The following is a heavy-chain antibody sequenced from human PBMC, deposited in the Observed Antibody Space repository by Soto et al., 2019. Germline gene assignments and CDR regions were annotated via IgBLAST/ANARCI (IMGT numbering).Heavy chain of an antibody. CDR2: IIPIFGTA. Sequence: GASVKVSCKASGGTFSSYAISWVRQAPGQGLEWMGGIIPIFGTANYAQKFQGRVTITADKSTSTAYMELSSLRSEDTAVYYCARLREGTYDFWPMDVWGQGTTVTVSS. J-gene: IGHJ6*02. V-gene: IGHV1-69*06. D-gene: IGHD3-3*01. CDR1: GGTFSSYA. CDR3: ARLREGTYDFWPMDV.